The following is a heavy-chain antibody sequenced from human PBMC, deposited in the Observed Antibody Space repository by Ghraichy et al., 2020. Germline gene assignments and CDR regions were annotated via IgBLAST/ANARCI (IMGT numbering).Heavy chain of an antibody. V-gene: IGHV4-34*01. D-gene: IGHD6-13*01. J-gene: IGHJ4*02. CDR1: NGPFDSYY. CDR3: AIGRKSSQQLVPLPFYY. CDR2: INHSGST. Sequence: SETLSLTCAVYNGPFDSYYWSWIRQPPGKGLEWIGEINHSGSTNYNPSLKSRVTISVDRSKNQFSLRLSSVTAADTAVYYCAIGRKSSQQLVPLPFYYWGQGTLVTVAS.